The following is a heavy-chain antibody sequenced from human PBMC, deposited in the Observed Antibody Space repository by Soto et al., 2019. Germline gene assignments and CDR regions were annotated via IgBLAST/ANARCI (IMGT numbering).Heavy chain of an antibody. Sequence: PGESLKISCKGSGYSFTSYWISWVRQMPGKGLEWMGRIDPSDSYTNYSPSFQGHVTISADKSISTAYLQWSSLKASDTAMYYCATSVAATLVYYYGMDVWGQGTTVTVSS. D-gene: IGHD2-15*01. J-gene: IGHJ6*02. V-gene: IGHV5-10-1*01. CDR2: IDPSDSYT. CDR1: GYSFTSYW. CDR3: ATSVAATLVYYYGMDV.